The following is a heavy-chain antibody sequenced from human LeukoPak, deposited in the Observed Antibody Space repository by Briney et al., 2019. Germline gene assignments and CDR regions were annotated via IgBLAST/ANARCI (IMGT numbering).Heavy chain of an antibody. CDR3: ARGTPRGPYYFDY. CDR1: GDSISSYY. Sequence: SETLSLTCTVSGDSISSYYWSWIRQPAGKGLEWIGRIYTSGSTNYNPSLKSRVTMSVDTSKNHFSLKLRSVTAAGTAVYFCARGTPRGPYYFDYWGQGTLVTVSS. D-gene: IGHD2-15*01. J-gene: IGHJ4*02. V-gene: IGHV4-4*07. CDR2: IYTSGST.